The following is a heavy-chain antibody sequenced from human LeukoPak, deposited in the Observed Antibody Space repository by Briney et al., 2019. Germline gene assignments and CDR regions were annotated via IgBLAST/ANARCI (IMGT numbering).Heavy chain of an antibody. V-gene: IGHV1-18*04. CDR1: GYTFTSYG. D-gene: IGHD3-9*01. CDR3: ARGFWAGDILTGYYWMPPAPFDP. Sequence: ASVKVSCKASGYTFTSYGISWVRQAPGQGLEWMGWISAYNGNTNYAQKLQGRVTKTTDTSTSTAYMELRSLRSDDTAVYYCARGFWAGDILTGYYWMPPAPFDPWGQGTLVTVSS. J-gene: IGHJ5*02. CDR2: ISAYNGNT.